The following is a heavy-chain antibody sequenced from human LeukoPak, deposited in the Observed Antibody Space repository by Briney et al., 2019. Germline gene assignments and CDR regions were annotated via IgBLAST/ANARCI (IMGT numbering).Heavy chain of an antibody. D-gene: IGHD2-15*01. CDR3: ARAAGYCSGGTCVYYFDY. CDR2: INANSGGT. J-gene: IGHJ4*02. CDR1: GYIFTDYY. V-gene: IGHV1-2*06. Sequence: GASVKVSCKTSGYIFTDYYMHWVRQAPGQGLEWMGRINANSGGTNYAQKFQGRVSLTRDTSISTAYMELSRLRSDDTAVYYCARAAGYCSGGTCVYYFDYWGQGTLVTVSS.